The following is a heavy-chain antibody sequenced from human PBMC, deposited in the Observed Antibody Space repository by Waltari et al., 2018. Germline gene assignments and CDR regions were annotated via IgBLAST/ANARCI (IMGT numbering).Heavy chain of an antibody. Sequence: QVQLQQWGAGLLKPSETLSLTCAVYGGSFSGYYWSWMRQPPGEGLGWIGEINHSGSINYNPSLKSRVTISVDTSKNQFSLKRSSVTAADTAVYYCARGVAARPLYYYYYGMDVWGQGTTVTVSS. CDR2: INHSGSI. CDR3: ARGVAARPLYYYYYGMDV. V-gene: IGHV4-34*01. CDR1: GGSFSGYY. D-gene: IGHD6-6*01. J-gene: IGHJ6*02.